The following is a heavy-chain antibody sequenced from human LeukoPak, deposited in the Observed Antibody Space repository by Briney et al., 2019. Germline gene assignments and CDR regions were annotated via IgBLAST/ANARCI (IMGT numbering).Heavy chain of an antibody. J-gene: IGHJ6*02. CDR1: GNTLTEIA. CDR2: FEPEDGET. Sequence: ASVTVSCKVSGNTLTEIAIHWVRQAPGKGLEWMGGFEPEDGETIYAQKFQGRVTITADESTSTAYMELSSLRSEDTAVYYCARDYYLSSYGMDVWGQGTTVTVSS. D-gene: IGHD2/OR15-2a*01. CDR3: ARDYYLSSYGMDV. V-gene: IGHV1-24*01.